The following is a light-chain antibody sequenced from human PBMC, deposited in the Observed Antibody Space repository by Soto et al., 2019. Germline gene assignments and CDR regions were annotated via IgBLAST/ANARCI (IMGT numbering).Light chain of an antibody. Sequence: DKLMSQSPATLSVSPGERVTLSCRASQNIHNHMSWFLQKPGQAPRLLIYGASTRATGIPARFSGSGSGTEFTLTISSLQSEDFAVYYCQQYNNWPTFGQGTKVDIK. CDR3: QQYNNWPT. CDR1: QNIHNH. V-gene: IGKV3-15*01. J-gene: IGKJ1*01. CDR2: GAS.